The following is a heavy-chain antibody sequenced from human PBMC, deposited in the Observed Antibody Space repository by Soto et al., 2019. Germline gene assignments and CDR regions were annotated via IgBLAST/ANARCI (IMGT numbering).Heavy chain of an antibody. Sequence: SETLSLTCAVYGGSFSGYYWSWIRQPPGKGLEWIGEINHSGSTNYNPSLKSRVTISVDTSKNQFSLKLSSVTAADTAVYYCARQGGAARPYYYYYMDVWGKGTTVTVSS. D-gene: IGHD6-6*01. V-gene: IGHV4-34*01. CDR3: ARQGGAARPYYYYYMDV. CDR1: GGSFSGYY. CDR2: INHSGST. J-gene: IGHJ6*03.